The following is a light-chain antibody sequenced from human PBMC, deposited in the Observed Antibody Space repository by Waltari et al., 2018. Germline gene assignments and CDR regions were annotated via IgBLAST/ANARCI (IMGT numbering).Light chain of an antibody. J-gene: IGKJ3*01. CDR3: QYRGHWPPGAT. V-gene: IGKV3-11*01. CDR2: DAS. CDR1: QSVNNR. Sequence: EIVLTQSPATLSLSPGERATLSCRASQSVNNRLAWYQQKPGQAPRLLIYDASKRATGIPARFSGSGSGTDFPLTISSLEPEDFAVYDCQYRGHWPPGATFGPGTKVEIK.